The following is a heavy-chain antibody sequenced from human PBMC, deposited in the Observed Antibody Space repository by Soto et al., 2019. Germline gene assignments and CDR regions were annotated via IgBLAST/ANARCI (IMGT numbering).Heavy chain of an antibody. Sequence: SETLSLTCTVSGHSISSSSYYWGWFRQSPGKGLEWIGSLHSSGTTYYNPSLKSRVTTFVDTSRNQFSLRADSVTAADTAVYYCARHDWSRFYGMDVWGQGTTVTVSS. V-gene: IGHV4-39*01. CDR3: ARHDWSRFYGMDV. CDR1: GHSISSSSYY. CDR2: LHSSGTT. J-gene: IGHJ6*02. D-gene: IGHD2-2*01.